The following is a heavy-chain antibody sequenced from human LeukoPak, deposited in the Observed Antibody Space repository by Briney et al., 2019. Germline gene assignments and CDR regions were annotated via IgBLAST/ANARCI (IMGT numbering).Heavy chain of an antibody. CDR2: INHSGST. D-gene: IGHD6-19*01. V-gene: IGHV4-34*01. CDR1: GGSFSGYY. Sequence: SETLSLTCAVYGGSFSGYYWSWIRQPPGKGLEWIGEINHSGSTNYNPSLKSRVTISIDTSKTQFSLKLNSVTAADTAVYYCAREYTLYRSGWFLDYWGQGTVVTVSS. CDR3: AREYTLYRSGWFLDY. J-gene: IGHJ4*02.